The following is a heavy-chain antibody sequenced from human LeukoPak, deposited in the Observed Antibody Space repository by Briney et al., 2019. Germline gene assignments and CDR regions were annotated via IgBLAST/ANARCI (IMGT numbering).Heavy chain of an antibody. D-gene: IGHD3-22*01. J-gene: IGHJ4*02. CDR2: ISRSSSTI. CDR3: ARHFVDDSSGYYLRTIDY. CDR1: GFTFSSYS. Sequence: PGGSLRLSCAASGFTFSSYSMNWVRQAPGKGLEWISYISRSSSTIYYADSVKGRFTISRDNAKNSLYLQMNSLRDEDTAVYYCARHFVDDSSGYYLRTIDYWGQGTLVTVSS. V-gene: IGHV3-48*02.